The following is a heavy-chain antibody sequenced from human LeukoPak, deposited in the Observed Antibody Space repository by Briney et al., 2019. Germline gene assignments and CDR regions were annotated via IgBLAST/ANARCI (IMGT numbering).Heavy chain of an antibody. Sequence: GGSLRLSCAASGFTFSNSAMSWVRQAPGKGLEWVANIKQDGSEKYYVDSVKGRFTISRDNAKNSLYLQMNSLRAEDTAVYYCARENREGAVDYWGQGTLVTVSS. V-gene: IGHV3-7*01. D-gene: IGHD1-26*01. CDR3: ARENREGAVDY. J-gene: IGHJ4*02. CDR1: GFTFSNSA. CDR2: IKQDGSEK.